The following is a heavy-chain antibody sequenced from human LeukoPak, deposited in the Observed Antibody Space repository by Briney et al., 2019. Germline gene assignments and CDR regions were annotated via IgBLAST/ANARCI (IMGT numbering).Heavy chain of an antibody. CDR2: INHSGST. J-gene: IGHJ4*02. CDR3: ARGPTTYCSSTSCSPGDYFDY. CDR1: GGSFSGYY. V-gene: IGHV4-34*01. Sequence: SETLSLTCAVYGGSFSGYYWSWIRQPPGKGLEWIGEINHSGSTNYNPSLKSRVTISVDTSKNQFSLKLSSVTAADTAVYYCARGPTTYCSSTSCSPGDYFDYWGQGTLVTVSS. D-gene: IGHD2-2*01.